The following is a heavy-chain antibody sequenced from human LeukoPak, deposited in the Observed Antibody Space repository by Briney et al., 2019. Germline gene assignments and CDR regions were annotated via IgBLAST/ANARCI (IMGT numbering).Heavy chain of an antibody. CDR1: GFPFSGYA. Sequence: GSLRLSCAASGFPFSGYAMSWVRQSPGKGLEWASVISGSGGTTYYTDSVKGRFTISRDSSENTLYLQMNSLRVEDTAVYYCAKHLWRDLLWFGEGYYVDYWGQGTLVTVSS. J-gene: IGHJ4*02. CDR2: ISGSGGTT. CDR3: AKHLWRDLLWFGEGYYVDY. V-gene: IGHV3-23*01. D-gene: IGHD3-10*01.